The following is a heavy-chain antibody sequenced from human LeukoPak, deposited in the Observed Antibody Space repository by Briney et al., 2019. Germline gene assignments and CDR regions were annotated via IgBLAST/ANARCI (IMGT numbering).Heavy chain of an antibody. CDR1: GYTFTGYY. J-gene: IGHJ4*02. D-gene: IGHD2-15*01. CDR3: AREDCSGGSCYGLDY. V-gene: IGHV1-2*02. CDR2: INPNSGGT. Sequence: ASVKVSCKASGYTFTGYYMHWVRQAPGQGLEWMGWINPNSGGTNYAQKFQGRVTMTRDTSISTAYMELSRLRSEDTAVYYCAREDCSGGSCYGLDYWGQGTLVTVSS.